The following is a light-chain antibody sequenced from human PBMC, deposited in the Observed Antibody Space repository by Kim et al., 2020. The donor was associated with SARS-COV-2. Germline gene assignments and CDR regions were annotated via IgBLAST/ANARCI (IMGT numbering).Light chain of an antibody. J-gene: IGKJ4*01. Sequence: SVSPGESATLSCRASQSGSSDLAWYQQKPGQAPRLLISGPSTGATGLPARFSGSWSGTEFTLTISSLQSEDVAVYYCQQYSDWPLTFGGGTKLEI. CDR1: QSGSSD. V-gene: IGKV3-15*01. CDR2: GPS. CDR3: QQYSDWPLT.